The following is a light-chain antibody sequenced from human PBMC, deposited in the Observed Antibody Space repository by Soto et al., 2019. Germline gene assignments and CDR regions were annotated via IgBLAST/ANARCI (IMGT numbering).Light chain of an antibody. CDR1: QSVSSN. Sequence: ETVMTQSPATLSVSPGERATLSCRASQSVSSNLAWYQQRPGQAPRLLIYGASTRAPGIPDRFSGSGSGTEFTLTISSLQSEDFAVYYCQQYMTYSLTFGGGTKVELK. J-gene: IGKJ4*01. CDR3: QQYMTYSLT. CDR2: GAS. V-gene: IGKV3-15*01.